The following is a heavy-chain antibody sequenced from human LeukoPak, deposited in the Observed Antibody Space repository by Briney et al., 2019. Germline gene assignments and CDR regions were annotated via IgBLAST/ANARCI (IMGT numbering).Heavy chain of an antibody. D-gene: IGHD3-22*01. CDR1: GGSISSYY. J-gene: IGHJ4*02. CDR3: ARSSMIVVVTPLYYFDY. V-gene: IGHV4-4*07. CDR2: IYTSGST. Sequence: SETLSLTCTVPGGSISSYYWSWIRQPAGKGLEWIGRIYTSGSTNYNPSLKSRVTMSVDTSKNQFSLKLSSVTAADTAVYYCARSSMIVVVTPLYYFDYWGQGTLVTVSS.